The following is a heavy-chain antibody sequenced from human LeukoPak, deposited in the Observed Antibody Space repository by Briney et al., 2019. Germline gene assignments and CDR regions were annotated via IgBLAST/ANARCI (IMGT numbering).Heavy chain of an antibody. J-gene: IGHJ4*02. CDR2: ISGGGDIT. CDR1: GFNFANHA. CDR3: VREDTPATANY. Sequence: GGSLRLSCAASGFNFANHAMSWVSQTAGKGLEWVSAISGGGDITYYADSVKGRFTISRDNSKDTLFLQMHSLRPGDTAVYYCVREDTPATANYWGQGTLVTISS. V-gene: IGHV3-23*01. D-gene: IGHD2-21*02.